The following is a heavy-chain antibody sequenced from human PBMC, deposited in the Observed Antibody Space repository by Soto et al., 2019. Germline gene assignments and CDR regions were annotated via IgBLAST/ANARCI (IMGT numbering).Heavy chain of an antibody. CDR1: GYTFTSYD. CDR3: ARDKVGNFWSGDWPRRYGMDV. Sequence: VASVKVSCKASGYTFTSYDINWVRQATGQGLEWMGWMNPNSGNTGYAQKFQGRVTMTRNTSISTAYMELSSLRSEDTAVYYCARDKVGNFWSGDWPRRYGMDVWGQGTTVTVSS. D-gene: IGHD3-3*01. CDR2: MNPNSGNT. J-gene: IGHJ6*02. V-gene: IGHV1-8*01.